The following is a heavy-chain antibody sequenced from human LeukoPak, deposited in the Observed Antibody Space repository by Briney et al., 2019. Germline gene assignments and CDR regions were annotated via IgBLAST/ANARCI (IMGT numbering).Heavy chain of an antibody. Sequence: ASVKVSCKASGYTFTGYFLHWVRRAPGQGFEWMRWINPNSGGTYYTQRFQGRVTMTRDTSISTAYMELSSLRSDDTAVYYCARAQSLTAPAGTFANSWGQGTLVTVSS. CDR1: GYTFTGYF. J-gene: IGHJ4*02. CDR3: ARAQSLTAPAGTFANS. V-gene: IGHV1-2*02. CDR2: INPNSGGT. D-gene: IGHD6-13*01.